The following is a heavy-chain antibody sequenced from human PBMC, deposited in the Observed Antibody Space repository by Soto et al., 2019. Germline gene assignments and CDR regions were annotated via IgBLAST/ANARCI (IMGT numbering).Heavy chain of an antibody. V-gene: IGHV1-18*01. CDR3: ARVGRMLWRGESDYYGMDV. J-gene: IGHJ6*02. Sequence: QVQLVQSGAEVKKPGASVKVSCKASGYTFTSYGISWVRQAPGQGLEWMGWISAYNGNTNYAQKLQGRVTMTTDTATTTAYMELRRLRSDDTAVYYCARVGRMLWRGESDYYGMDVWGQGTTVTVSS. CDR2: ISAYNGNT. CDR1: GYTFTSYG. D-gene: IGHD3-10*01.